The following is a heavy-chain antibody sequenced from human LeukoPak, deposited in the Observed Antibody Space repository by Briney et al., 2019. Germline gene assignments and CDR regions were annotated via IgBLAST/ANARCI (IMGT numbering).Heavy chain of an antibody. D-gene: IGHD4-17*01. V-gene: IGHV3-74*03. Sequence: GGSLRLSCAASGFTFSSYWMHWVRQAPGKGLVWVSHINTDGSSTTYADSVKGRFIISRDNAKNTLYLQMNSLRAEDTAVYYCARAPPPYGDYPSDCWAQGTLVTVSS. CDR3: ARAPPPYGDYPSDC. CDR2: INTDGSST. J-gene: IGHJ4*02. CDR1: GFTFSSYW.